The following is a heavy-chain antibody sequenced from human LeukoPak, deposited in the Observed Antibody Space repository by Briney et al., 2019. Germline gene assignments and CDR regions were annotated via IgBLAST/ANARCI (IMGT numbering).Heavy chain of an antibody. CDR2: IYHSGTT. V-gene: IGHV4-31*03. CDR3: ARNLGAVVTPGWACDI. CDR1: GDSISSAFYY. D-gene: IGHD4-23*01. Sequence: KTSETLSLTCTVSGDSISSAFYYWSWIRQHPGKGLEWIGSIYHSGTTYYNPSLKTRVTMSLDTSRNQFSLKVYSVTAADTAVYYCARNLGAVVTPGWACDIWGQGTMVTVSS. J-gene: IGHJ3*02.